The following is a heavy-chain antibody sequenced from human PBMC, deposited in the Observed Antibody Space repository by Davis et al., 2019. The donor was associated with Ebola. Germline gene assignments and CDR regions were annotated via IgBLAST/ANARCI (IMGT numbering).Heavy chain of an antibody. CDR2: IKNKADGETT. CDR1: GFSYSSYA. CDR3: GLYSGSSNWFDP. V-gene: IGHV3-15*01. J-gene: IGHJ5*02. D-gene: IGHD1-26*01. Sequence: PGGSLRLSCAASGFSYSSYAMSWVRQAPGKGLEWVGRIKNKADGETTDYAAPVKGRFTISRDDSKTTLFLQMNSLKTDDTAVYYCGLYSGSSNWFDPWGQGTLVTVSS.